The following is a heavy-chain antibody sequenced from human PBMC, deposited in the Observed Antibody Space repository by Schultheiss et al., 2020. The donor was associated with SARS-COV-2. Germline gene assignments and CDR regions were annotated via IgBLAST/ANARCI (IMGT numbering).Heavy chain of an antibody. CDR3: ARRVNYSPFDY. V-gene: IGHV3-48*04. CDR2: ISSSGSTI. J-gene: IGHJ4*02. CDR1: GFTFSSYG. Sequence: GGSLRLSCAASGFTFSSYGMHWVRQAPGKGLEWVSYISSSGSTIYYADSVKGRFTISRDNAKNSLYLQMNSLRAEDTAVYYCARRVNYSPFDYWGQGTLVTVSS. D-gene: IGHD4-11*01.